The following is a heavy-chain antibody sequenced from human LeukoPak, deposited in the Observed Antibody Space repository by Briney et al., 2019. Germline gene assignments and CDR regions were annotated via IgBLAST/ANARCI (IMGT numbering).Heavy chain of an antibody. D-gene: IGHD3-10*01. CDR1: GFSFTNAW. V-gene: IGHV3-15*01. CDR2: IKSKTDGATT. CDR3: TTYLVRPEDNNRGP. J-gene: IGHJ5*02. Sequence: TGGSLRLSCAASGFSFTNAWMSWVRRAPGKGLEWVGQIKSKTDGATTDYAAPVKGRFTISRDDSETTVYLQMNSLKTEDTAVNYCTTYLVRPEDNNRGPWGQGTLVTVSS.